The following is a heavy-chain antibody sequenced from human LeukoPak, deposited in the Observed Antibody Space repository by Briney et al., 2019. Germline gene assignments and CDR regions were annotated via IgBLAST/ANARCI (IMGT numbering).Heavy chain of an antibody. Sequence: ASVKVSCKASGYTFTSYAMHWVRQAPGQRLEWMGWINAGNGNTKYSQKFQGRVTVTRDTSASTAYMELSSLRSEDTAVYYCARETPPNAFDIWGQGTMVTVSS. CDR2: INAGNGNT. CDR3: ARETPPNAFDI. D-gene: IGHD4-23*01. CDR1: GYTFTSYA. J-gene: IGHJ3*02. V-gene: IGHV1-3*01.